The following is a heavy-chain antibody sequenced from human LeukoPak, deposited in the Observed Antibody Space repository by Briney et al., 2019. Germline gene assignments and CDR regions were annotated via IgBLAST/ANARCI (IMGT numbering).Heavy chain of an antibody. D-gene: IGHD1-26*01. Sequence: GGSLRLSCAASGFTFSSYAMYWVRQAPGKGLVWVSRISSDGSSTIYADSVKGRFTISRDIAKNTLYLQMNSLRAEDTAVYYCARAQMGAPTDYWGQGTLVTVPS. CDR2: ISSDGSST. J-gene: IGHJ4*02. V-gene: IGHV3-74*01. CDR3: ARAQMGAPTDY. CDR1: GFTFSSYA.